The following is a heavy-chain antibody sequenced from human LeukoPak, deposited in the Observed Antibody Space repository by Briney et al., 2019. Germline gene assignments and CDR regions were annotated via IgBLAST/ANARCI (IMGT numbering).Heavy chain of an antibody. CDR2: ISGSGGST. CDR3: AKDTGSSSWPRFDY. J-gene: IGHJ4*02. V-gene: IGHV3-23*01. Sequence: GGSLRLSCAASGFTFSSYAMSWVRQAPGKGLEWVSAISGSGGSTYYADSVRGRFTISRDNSKNTLYLQMNSLRAEDTAVYYCAKDTGSSSWPRFDYWGQGTLVTVSS. CDR1: GFTFSSYA. D-gene: IGHD6-13*01.